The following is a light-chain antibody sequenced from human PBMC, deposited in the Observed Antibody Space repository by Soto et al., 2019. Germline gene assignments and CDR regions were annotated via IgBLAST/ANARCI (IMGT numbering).Light chain of an antibody. CDR1: SNDVGVYNF. CDR2: DVS. J-gene: IGLJ2*01. Sequence: QPVLTQPASVSGSLGQSITISCTGTSNDVGVYNFVSWYQQYPGKAPKLIIFDVSSRPSGVSNRFSGSKSGNTASLTISGLQAEDEADYYCSSYSGTTRVVFGGGTKLTVL. V-gene: IGLV2-14*03. CDR3: SSYSGTTRVV.